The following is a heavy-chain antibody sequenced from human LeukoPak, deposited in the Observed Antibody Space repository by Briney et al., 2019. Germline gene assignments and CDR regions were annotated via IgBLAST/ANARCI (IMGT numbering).Heavy chain of an antibody. Sequence: SETLSLPCTVSGYSSSRGYYWGWIRPPPGKGLEWTGSIYQNGSTYYNRDLKSRFTISVDTSKNKFSLKLSSVTAADTAVYYCARGDYGSGTYLWGSWGQGILVTVSP. D-gene: IGHD3-10*01. J-gene: IGHJ5*02. V-gene: IGHV4-38-2*02. CDR3: ARGDYGSGTYLWGS. CDR1: GYSSSRGYY. CDR2: IYQNGST.